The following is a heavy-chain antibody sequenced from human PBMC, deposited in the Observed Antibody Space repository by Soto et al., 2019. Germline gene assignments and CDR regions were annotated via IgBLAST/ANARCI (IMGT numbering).Heavy chain of an antibody. V-gene: IGHV4-59*01. CDR1: GGSISSYY. D-gene: IGHD2-2*01. J-gene: IGHJ6*03. CDR3: ASEAEDIVVVPAASDYYYYMDV. CDR2: IYYSGST. Sequence: PSETLSLTCTVSGGSISSYYWSWIRQPPGKGLEWIGYIYYSGSTNYNPSLKSRVNISVDTSKNQFSLKLSSGTAADTAVYYCASEAEDIVVVPAASDYYYYMDVWGKGTTVTVSS.